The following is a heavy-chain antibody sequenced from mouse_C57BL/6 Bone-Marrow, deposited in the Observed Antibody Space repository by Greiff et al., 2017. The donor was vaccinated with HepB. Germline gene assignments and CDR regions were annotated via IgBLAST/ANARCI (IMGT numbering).Heavy chain of an antibody. J-gene: IGHJ3*01. CDR3: ARVMVTTGFAY. D-gene: IGHD2-2*01. V-gene: IGHV1-85*01. CDR2: IYPRDGST. CDR1: GYTFTSYD. Sequence: QVHVKQPGPELVKPGASVKLSCKASGYTFTSYDINWVKQRPGQGLEWIGWIYPRDGSTKYNEKFKGKATLTVDTSSSTAYMELHSLTSEDSAVYFCARVMVTTGFAYWGQGTLVTVSA.